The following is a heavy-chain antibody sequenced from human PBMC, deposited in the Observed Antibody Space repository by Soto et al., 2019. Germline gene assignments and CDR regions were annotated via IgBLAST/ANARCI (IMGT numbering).Heavy chain of an antibody. J-gene: IGHJ3*02. CDR2: MNPNSGNT. Sequence: ASVKVSCKASGYTFTSYDINWVRQATGQGLEWMGWMNPNSGNTGYAQKFQGRVTMTRNTSISTAYMELSSLRSEDTAVYYCARPVVPAAIDAFDIWGQGTMVTVSS. CDR1: GYTFTSYD. D-gene: IGHD2-2*02. CDR3: ARPVVPAAIDAFDI. V-gene: IGHV1-8*01.